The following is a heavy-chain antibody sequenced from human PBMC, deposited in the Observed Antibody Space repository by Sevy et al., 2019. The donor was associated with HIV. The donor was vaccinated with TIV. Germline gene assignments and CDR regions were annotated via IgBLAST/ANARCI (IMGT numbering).Heavy chain of an antibody. Sequence: GGSLRLSCAASGFIFSKFALSWVRQAPGRGLEWVSAVSGNDGSTYYAASVKGRFTISRDISENMLYLQMNSLSDEDTAVYYCAKDFSYGGNSWNFDFWGQGTLVTVSS. CDR2: VSGNDGST. CDR3: AKDFSYGGNSWNFDF. J-gene: IGHJ4*02. V-gene: IGHV3-23*01. CDR1: GFIFSKFA. D-gene: IGHD4-17*01.